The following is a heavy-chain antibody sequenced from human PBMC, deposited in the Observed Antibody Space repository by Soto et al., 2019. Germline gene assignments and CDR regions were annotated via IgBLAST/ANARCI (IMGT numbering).Heavy chain of an antibody. D-gene: IGHD3-10*01. Sequence: GAPGKVTPKASRFTFTGHAIDWLPQSPGPKLEWLGIINPSGGSTSYAQKFQGRVTMTRDTSTSTVYMELSSLRSEDTTVYYCARFLKMVRRVIRNPISGFDIWGEGIMVTV. CDR1: RFTFTGHA. J-gene: IGHJ3*02. CDR3: ARFLKMVRRVIRNPISGFDI. V-gene: IGHV1-46*01. CDR2: INPSGGST.